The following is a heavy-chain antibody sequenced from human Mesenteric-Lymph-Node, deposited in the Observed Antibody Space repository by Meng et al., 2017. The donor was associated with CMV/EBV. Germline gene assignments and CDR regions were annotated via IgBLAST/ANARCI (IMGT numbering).Heavy chain of an antibody. CDR2: IYHSGTT. CDR3: ARTPAYSSTFDY. J-gene: IGHJ4*02. Sequence: CAVSGGSISNANWWSWVRQPPGKGLEWVGEIYHSGTTNYNPSLKSRVTISVDKSKNQFSLKLTSVTAADTAVYYCARTPAYSSTFDYWGQGALVTVSS. V-gene: IGHV4-4*02. CDR1: GGSISNANW. D-gene: IGHD6-13*01.